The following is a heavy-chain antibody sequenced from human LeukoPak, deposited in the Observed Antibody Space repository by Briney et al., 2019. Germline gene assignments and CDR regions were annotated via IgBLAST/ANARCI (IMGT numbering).Heavy chain of an antibody. CDR2: IKHSGST. V-gene: IGHV4-34*01. Sequence: GSLRLSCAASGFTFSSYWMHWVRQAPGKGLEWIGEIKHSGSTNYNPSLKSRVTISVDTSKNQFSLKLSSVTAADTAVYYCARDLRYYYYYYMDVWGKGTTVTVSS. CDR3: ARDLRYYYYYYMDV. J-gene: IGHJ6*03. CDR1: GFTFSSYW.